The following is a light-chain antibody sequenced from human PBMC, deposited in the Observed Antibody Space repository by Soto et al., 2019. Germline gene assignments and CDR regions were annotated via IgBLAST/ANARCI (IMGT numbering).Light chain of an antibody. J-gene: IGLJ1*01. V-gene: IGLV1-40*01. CDR1: SSNIGAGYD. CDR3: CSYAGSYTFYV. Sequence: QSVLTQPPSVSGAPGQRVTISCTGSSSNIGAGYDVHWYQQLPGTAPELLIYGNSNRALGVADRFSGSKSGTSASPAITGLQAEDEADYYCCSYAGSYTFYVFGTGTKVTVL. CDR2: GNS.